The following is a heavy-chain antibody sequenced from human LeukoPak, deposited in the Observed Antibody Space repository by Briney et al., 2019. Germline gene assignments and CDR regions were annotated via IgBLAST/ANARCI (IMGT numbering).Heavy chain of an antibody. J-gene: IGHJ4*02. CDR1: GGSFSGYY. D-gene: IGHD6-6*01. CDR3: ARVRDNNSSSSPGVPYYFDC. V-gene: IGHV4-34*01. CDR2: INHSGST. Sequence: SETLSLTCAVYGGSFSGYYWSWIRQPPGKGLEWVGEINHSGSTNYNPSLKSRVTMSVDTSKNQFSLKLSSVTAADTAVYYCARVRDNNSSSSPGVPYYFDCWGQGTLVTVSS.